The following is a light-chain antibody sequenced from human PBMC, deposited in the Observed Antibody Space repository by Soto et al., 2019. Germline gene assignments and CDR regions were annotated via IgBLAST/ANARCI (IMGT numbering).Light chain of an antibody. CDR1: QSISSW. CDR3: QQYGSLFT. Sequence: DIQMTQSPSTLSASVGDRVTITCRASQSISSWLAWYQQKSGKAPKLLIYKASNLESGVPSSFSGSGSGTEFTLTISSLQPDDSATYYCQQYGSLFTFGQGTKLEIK. V-gene: IGKV1-5*03. J-gene: IGKJ2*01. CDR2: KAS.